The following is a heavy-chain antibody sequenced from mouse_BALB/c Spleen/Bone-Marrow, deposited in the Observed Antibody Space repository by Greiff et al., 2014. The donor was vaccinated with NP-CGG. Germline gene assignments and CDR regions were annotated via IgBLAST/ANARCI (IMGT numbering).Heavy chain of an antibody. CDR2: INPSTGNT. CDR3: ARGLRDWYFDV. Sequence: QVQLKQSGAELAKPGASVKMSCKASGYSFTTYWIHWVKQRPGQGLEWIGYINPSTGNTDYNQKFRDRATLTADKSSSTPYMQLSSLTSEDSAVYYCARGLRDWYFDVWGAGTTVTVSS. V-gene: IGHV1-7*01. CDR1: GYSFTTYW. D-gene: IGHD2-4*01. J-gene: IGHJ1*01.